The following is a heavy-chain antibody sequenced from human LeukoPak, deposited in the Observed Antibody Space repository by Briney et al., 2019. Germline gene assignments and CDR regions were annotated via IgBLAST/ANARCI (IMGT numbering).Heavy chain of an antibody. D-gene: IGHD3-10*01. Sequence: PGGSLRLSCAASGFTFSSYSMNWVRQAPGKGLEWASYISSSSSTIYYADSVKGRFTISRDNAKNSLYLQMNSLRAEDTAVYYCAGEGSGSYYDYGFDAFDIWGQGTMVTVSS. CDR3: AGEGSGSYYDYGFDAFDI. CDR2: ISSSSSTI. V-gene: IGHV3-48*01. CDR1: GFTFSSYS. J-gene: IGHJ3*02.